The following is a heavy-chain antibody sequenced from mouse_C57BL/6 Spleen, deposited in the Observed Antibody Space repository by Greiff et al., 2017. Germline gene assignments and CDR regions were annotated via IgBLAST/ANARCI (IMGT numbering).Heavy chain of an antibody. D-gene: IGHD2-5*01. CDR3: AGYYSNSVVYAIDY. V-gene: IGHV1-50*01. CDR1: GYTFTSYW. J-gene: IGHJ4*01. CDR2: IDPSDSNT. Sequence: QVQLQQPGAELVKPGASVKLSCKASGYTFTSYWMQWVKQRPGQGLEWIGEIDPSDSNTNYNQKFKGKATLTVDTSSSTAYMQLSSLTSEDSAVYFYAGYYSNSVVYAIDYWGQGTSVTVSS.